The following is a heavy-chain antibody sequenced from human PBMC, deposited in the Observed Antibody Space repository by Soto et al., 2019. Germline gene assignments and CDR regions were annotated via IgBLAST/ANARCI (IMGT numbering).Heavy chain of an antibody. Sequence: GASVKVSCKASGGTFSSYAISWVRQAPGQGLEWMGGIIPIFGTANYAQKFQGRVTITADESTSTAYMELSSLRSEDTAVYYCARSIRKKISGSSPNYYYYGMDVWGQGTTVTVSS. D-gene: IGHD1-26*01. CDR3: ARSIRKKISGSSPNYYYYGMDV. CDR2: IIPIFGTA. J-gene: IGHJ6*02. V-gene: IGHV1-69*13. CDR1: GGTFSSYA.